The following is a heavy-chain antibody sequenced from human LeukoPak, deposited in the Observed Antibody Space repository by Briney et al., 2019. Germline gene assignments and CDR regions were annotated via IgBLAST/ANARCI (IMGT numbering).Heavy chain of an antibody. CDR3: ARSRAGGSGSYRY. V-gene: IGHV4-34*01. CDR1: GGSFSGYY. D-gene: IGHD3-10*01. Sequence: SSETLSLTCAVYGGSFSGYYWSWIRQPPGKGLEWIGEINHSGSTNYNPSLKSRVTISVDTSKNQFSLKLSSVTAADTAVYYCARSRAGGSGSYRYWGQGTLVTVSS. J-gene: IGHJ4*02. CDR2: INHSGST.